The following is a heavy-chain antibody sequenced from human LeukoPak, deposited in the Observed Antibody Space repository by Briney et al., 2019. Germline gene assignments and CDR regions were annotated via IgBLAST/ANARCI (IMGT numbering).Heavy chain of an antibody. V-gene: IGHV4-39*07. CDR2: IYYSGNT. Sequence: PSETLSLTCTVSGGFISSSSYYWGWIRQPPGKGLEWIGSIYYSGNTNYNPSLKSRVTILEDKSKNQFSLKLSSVTAADTAVYYCARLSLKVLEWSPTKGKETHYFDYWGQGTLVTVSS. CDR3: ARLSLKVLEWSPTKGKETHYFDY. CDR1: GGFISSSSYY. D-gene: IGHD3-3*01. J-gene: IGHJ4*02.